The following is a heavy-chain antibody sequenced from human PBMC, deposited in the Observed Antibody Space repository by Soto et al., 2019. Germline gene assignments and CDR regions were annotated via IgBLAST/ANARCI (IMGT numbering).Heavy chain of an antibody. CDR1: GFTFASCG. Sequence: VGTLRLSCLASGFTFASCGMNWVRQAPGKGLEWVAGISQTGANTYYADSVRGRFIISRDNSRNTVSLEMNSLRGEDSALYYCATEGAKTTWYFDFWGQGTKVTVSS. V-gene: IGHV3-23*01. CDR2: ISQTGANT. CDR3: ATEGAKTTWYFDF. D-gene: IGHD1-26*01. J-gene: IGHJ4*02.